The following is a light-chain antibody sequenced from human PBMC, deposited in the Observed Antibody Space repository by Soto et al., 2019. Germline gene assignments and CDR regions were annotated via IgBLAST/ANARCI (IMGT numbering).Light chain of an antibody. CDR1: QGISSY. CDR2: AAS. V-gene: IGKV1-8*01. Sequence: AIRMTQSPSPLSASTGDRVTITCRASQGISSYLAWYQQKPGKAPKLLIYAASTLQSGVPSRFSGSGSGTDFTLTISGLQSEDVATYYCQQYYSYPPTFGQGTKVEIK. J-gene: IGKJ1*01. CDR3: QQYYSYPPT.